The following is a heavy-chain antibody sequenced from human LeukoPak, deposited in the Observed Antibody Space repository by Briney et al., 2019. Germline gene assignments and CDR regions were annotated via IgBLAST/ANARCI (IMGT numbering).Heavy chain of an antibody. Sequence: ASVKVSCKASGYTFTSYGISWVRQAPGQGLEWMGWISAYNGNTNYAQKLQGRVTMTTDTSTSTAYMELRSLRSDDTAVYYCARVKGAHYYDSSGRRPLDYWGQGTLVTVSS. V-gene: IGHV1-18*01. D-gene: IGHD3-22*01. CDR3: ARVKGAHYYDSSGRRPLDY. J-gene: IGHJ4*02. CDR2: ISAYNGNT. CDR1: GYTFTSYG.